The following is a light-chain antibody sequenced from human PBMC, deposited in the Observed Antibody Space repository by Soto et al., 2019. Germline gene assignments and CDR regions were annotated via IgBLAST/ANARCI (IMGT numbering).Light chain of an antibody. CDR1: QSISRY. CDR3: QQSYSTLT. Sequence: DIQMTQSPSSLSASVGDRVTITCRASQSISRYLNWYQQKPGKAPKLLISAASSLQSGVPSRFSGSGSGTDFTLTISSLQPEDFANYYCQQSYSTLTFGGGTKVDIK. CDR2: AAS. V-gene: IGKV1-39*01. J-gene: IGKJ4*01.